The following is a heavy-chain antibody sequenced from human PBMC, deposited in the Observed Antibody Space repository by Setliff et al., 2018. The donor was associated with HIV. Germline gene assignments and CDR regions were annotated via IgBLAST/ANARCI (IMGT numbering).Heavy chain of an antibody. CDR3: ARDYGDYVFAFDI. J-gene: IGHJ3*02. D-gene: IGHD4-17*01. Sequence: ASETLSLTCTVSGGSISSYYYWSWIRQPAGKGLEWIGRIYTSESTNYNPSLKGRVTMSLDTSRNQFSLTLSSVTAADTAVYYCARDYGDYVFAFDIWGQGTMVTVSS. V-gene: IGHV4-4*07. CDR2: IYTSEST. CDR1: GGSISSYYY.